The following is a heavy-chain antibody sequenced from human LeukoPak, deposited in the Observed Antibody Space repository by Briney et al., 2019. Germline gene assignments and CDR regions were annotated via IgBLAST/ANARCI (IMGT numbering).Heavy chain of an antibody. CDR2: ISYDGSNK. D-gene: IGHD6-19*01. CDR1: GFTFSSYA. CDR3: ARVSSSGWLFYDYYGMDV. J-gene: IGHJ6*02. Sequence: PGGSLRLSCAASGFTFSSYAMHWVRQAPGKGLEWVAVISYDGSNKYYADSVKGRFTISRDNSKNTLYLQMNSLRAEDTAVYYCARVSSSGWLFYDYYGMDVWGQGTTVTVSS. V-gene: IGHV3-30*04.